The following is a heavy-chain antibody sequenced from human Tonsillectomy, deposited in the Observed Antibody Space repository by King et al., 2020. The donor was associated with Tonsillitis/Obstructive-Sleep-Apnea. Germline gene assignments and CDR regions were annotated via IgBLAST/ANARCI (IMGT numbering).Heavy chain of an antibody. CDR3: ARDILTGYYGYYYYGMDV. CDR2: IWYDGSNK. V-gene: IGHV3-33*01. J-gene: IGHJ6*02. D-gene: IGHD3-9*01. CDR1: GFTFSSYG. Sequence: VQLVESGGGVVQPGRSLRLSCAASGFTFSSYGMHWVRQAPGKGLEWVAVIWYDGSNKYYADSVKGRFTISRDNSKNTLYLQMNSLRAEDTAVYYCARDILTGYYGYYYYGMDVWGQGTPVTVSS.